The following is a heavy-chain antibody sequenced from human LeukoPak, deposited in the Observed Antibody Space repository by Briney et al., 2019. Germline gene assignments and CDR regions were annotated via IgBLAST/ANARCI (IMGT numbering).Heavy chain of an antibody. CDR3: ARDIREYSSGWYALYY. CDR2: INPSGGST. CDR1: GYTFTSYY. D-gene: IGHD6-19*01. V-gene: IGHV1-46*01. J-gene: IGHJ4*02. Sequence: GASVKVSCKASGYTFTSYYMHWVRQAPGQGLEWMGIINPSGGSTSYAQKFQGRVTMTRDTSTSTVYMELSSLRSEDTAVYYCARDIREYSSGWYALYYWGQGTLVTVSS.